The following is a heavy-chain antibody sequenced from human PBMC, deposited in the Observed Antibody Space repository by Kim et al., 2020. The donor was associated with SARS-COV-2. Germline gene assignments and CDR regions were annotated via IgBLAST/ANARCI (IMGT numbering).Heavy chain of an antibody. CDR2: IKSKTDGGTT. V-gene: IGHV3-15*01. J-gene: IGHJ4*02. Sequence: GGSLRLSCAASGFTFSNAWMSWVRQAPGKGLEWVGRIKSKTDGGTTDYAAPVKGRFTISRDDSKNTLYLQMNSLKTEDTAVYYCTTVYLDQSDRGVIFYWGQGTLVTVSS. CDR3: TTVYLDQSDRGVIFY. D-gene: IGHD3-10*01. CDR1: GFTFSNAW.